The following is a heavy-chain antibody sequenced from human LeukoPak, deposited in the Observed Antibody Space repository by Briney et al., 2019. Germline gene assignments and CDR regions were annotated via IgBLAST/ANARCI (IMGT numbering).Heavy chain of an antibody. CDR3: AKDDSSSSWAGYFDY. CDR2: ISYDGSNK. D-gene: IGHD6-6*01. Sequence: PGGSLRLSCAASGFTFSSYVMNWVRQAPGKGLEWVAVISYDGSNKYYADSVKGRFTISRDNSKDSLYLQMNSLRAEDTGFYYCAKDDSSSSWAGYFDYWGQGTLVTVSS. CDR1: GFTFSSYV. V-gene: IGHV3-30*04. J-gene: IGHJ4*02.